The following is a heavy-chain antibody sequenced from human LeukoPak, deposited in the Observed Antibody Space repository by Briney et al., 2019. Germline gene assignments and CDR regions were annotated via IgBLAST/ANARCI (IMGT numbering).Heavy chain of an antibody. J-gene: IGHJ4*02. CDR3: AKGIRYCSSTSCYTPFDY. Sequence: GGSLRLSCAASGFTFSNYAMSWVRQAPGKGLEWVSGISGSGGSTYYADSVKGRFTISRDNSKNTLYLQMNSLRAEDTAVYYCAKGIRYCSSTSCYTPFDYWGQGTLVTVSS. CDR2: ISGSGGST. D-gene: IGHD2-2*02. CDR1: GFTFSNYA. V-gene: IGHV3-23*01.